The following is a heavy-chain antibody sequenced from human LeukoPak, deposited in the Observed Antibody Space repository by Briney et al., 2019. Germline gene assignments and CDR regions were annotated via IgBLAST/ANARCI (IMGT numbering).Heavy chain of an antibody. Sequence: SETLSLTCTVSGGSLSSYSWSWIRQPPRKGLEWIGYIYYSGNTNYNPSLKSRVTISVDTSKDKFSLKLSSVTAADTAVYYCARLWSEGNWENWFDPWGQGTLVTVSS. D-gene: IGHD3-3*01. V-gene: IGHV4-59*01. J-gene: IGHJ5*02. CDR1: GGSLSSYS. CDR2: IYYSGNT. CDR3: ARLWSEGNWENWFDP.